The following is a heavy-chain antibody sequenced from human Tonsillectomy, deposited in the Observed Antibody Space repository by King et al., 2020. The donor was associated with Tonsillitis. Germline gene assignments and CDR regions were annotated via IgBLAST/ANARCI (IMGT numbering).Heavy chain of an antibody. CDR3: ARIYYSSGRYWTFDY. Sequence: VTLKESGPVLVKPTETLTLTCTVSGFSLSDGKMGVGWIRQPPGKALEWLAHIFSNDEKSCSTSLKSSLTISKDASNSQVVLTMTNVDPKDTATYYCARIYYSSGRYWTFDYWGQGTLVTVSS. D-gene: IGHD6-19*01. J-gene: IGHJ4*02. CDR1: GFSLSDGKMG. V-gene: IGHV2-26*01. CDR2: IFSNDEK.